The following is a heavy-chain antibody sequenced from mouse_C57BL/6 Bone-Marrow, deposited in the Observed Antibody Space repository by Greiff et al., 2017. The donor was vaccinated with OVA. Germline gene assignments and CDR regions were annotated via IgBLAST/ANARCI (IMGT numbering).Heavy chain of an antibody. D-gene: IGHD2-3*01. CDR1: GYTFTEYT. V-gene: IGHV1-62-2*01. CDR3: ARHENDGYMRGNYAMDD. Sequence: QVQLQQSGAELVKPGASVKLSCKASGYTFTEYTIHWVKQRSGQGLEWIGWFYPGSGSIKYNEKFKDKATLTADKSSSTVYMERSRLTSEDSAVYFCARHENDGYMRGNYAMDDWGQGTSVTVSS. J-gene: IGHJ4*01. CDR2: FYPGSGSI.